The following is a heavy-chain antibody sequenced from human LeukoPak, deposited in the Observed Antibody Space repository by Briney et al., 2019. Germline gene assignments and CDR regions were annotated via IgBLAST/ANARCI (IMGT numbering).Heavy chain of an antibody. V-gene: IGHV1-18*01. CDR2: ISAYNGNT. D-gene: IGHD6-19*01. Sequence: WASVKVSCKASGYTFTSYGISWVRQAPGQGLEWMGRISAYNGNTNYAQKLQGRVTMTTDTSTSTAYMELRSLRSDDTAVYYCARDLKMGYSSGRYSWGTGSSNDYWGQGTLVTVSS. CDR1: GYTFTSYG. J-gene: IGHJ4*02. CDR3: ARDLKMGYSSGRYSWGTGSSNDY.